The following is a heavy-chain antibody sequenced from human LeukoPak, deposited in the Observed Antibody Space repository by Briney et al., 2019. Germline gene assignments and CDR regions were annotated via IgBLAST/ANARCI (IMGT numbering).Heavy chain of an antibody. Sequence: SVKVSCKASGGTFSTDAISWVRQAPQPRVEWGGRIVPIQGTANAEQNFQGRVTSTGDISTSTAYMELSRLRFEDTAVYYCARVPQSSSWAYYFYYWGQGTLVTVSS. CDR3: ARVPQSSSWAYYFYY. CDR2: IVPIQGTA. CDR1: GGTFSTDA. V-gene: IGHV1-69*04. J-gene: IGHJ4*02. D-gene: IGHD6-13*01.